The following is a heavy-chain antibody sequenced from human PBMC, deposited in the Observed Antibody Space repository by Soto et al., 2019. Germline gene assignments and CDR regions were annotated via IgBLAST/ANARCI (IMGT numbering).Heavy chain of an antibody. V-gene: IGHV1-46*01. J-gene: IGHJ4*02. Sequence: QVQLMQSGAEVKKPGASVTISCKASGYTFTSYYIHWVRQAPRQGLEWMAIINPSGGSTNYAQKXQXXXTXPRDTYTSTVNMELSSLSSEDTAVYYCARDLTAADYWGQGTLVTVSS. D-gene: IGHD2-21*02. CDR1: GYTFTSYY. CDR3: ARDLTAADY. CDR2: INPSGGST.